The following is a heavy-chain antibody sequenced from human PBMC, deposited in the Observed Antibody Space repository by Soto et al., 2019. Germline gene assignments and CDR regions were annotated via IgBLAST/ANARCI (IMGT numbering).Heavy chain of an antibody. CDR3: TRAPQWLPDX. D-gene: IGHD6-19*01. Sequence: VSLRLCCAASGFTFRSYWMHWVRQAPGKGLVWVSNINTDGSSTTYTDSVKGRFTISRDNAKNTLYLQMNSLRAEDTAVYYCTRAPQWLPDXWGQGTLVTVSS. V-gene: IGHV3-74*01. J-gene: IGHJ4*02. CDR2: INTDGSST. CDR1: GFTFRSYW.